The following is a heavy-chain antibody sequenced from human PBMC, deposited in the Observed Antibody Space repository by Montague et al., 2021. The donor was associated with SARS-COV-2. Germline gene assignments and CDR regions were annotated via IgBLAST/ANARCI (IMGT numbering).Heavy chain of an antibody. CDR1: GGSISSGGYY. D-gene: IGHD4-23*01. CDR3: ASTYGGNLGYYYYYMDV. Sequence: TLSLTCTVSGGSISSGGYYWSWIRQHPGKGLKWIGYIYYSGSTYYNPSLKSRVTISVDTSKNQFSLKLSSVTAADTAVYYCASTYGGNLGYYYYYMDVWGKGTTVTVSS. CDR2: IYYSGST. V-gene: IGHV4-31*03. J-gene: IGHJ6*03.